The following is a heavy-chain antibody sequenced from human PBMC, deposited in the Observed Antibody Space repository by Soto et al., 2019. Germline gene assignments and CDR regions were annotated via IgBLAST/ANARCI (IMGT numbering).Heavy chain of an antibody. CDR3: ARYYSGSLYFDY. J-gene: IGHJ4*02. CDR1: GGSFSGYY. CDR2: INHSGST. Sequence: LSLTCAVYGGSFSGYYWSWIRQPPGKRLEWIGEINHSGSTNYNPSLKSRVTISVDTSKNQFSLKLSSVTAADTAVYYCARYYSGSLYFDYWGQGTLVTVSS. D-gene: IGHD1-26*01. V-gene: IGHV4-34*01.